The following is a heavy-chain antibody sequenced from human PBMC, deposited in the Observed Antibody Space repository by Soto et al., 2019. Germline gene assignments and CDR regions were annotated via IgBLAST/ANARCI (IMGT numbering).Heavy chain of an antibody. CDR3: ARGWPQPLDY. J-gene: IGHJ4*02. CDR2: ISYSGST. D-gene: IGHD1-1*01. V-gene: IGHV4-59*11. CDR1: GGSISSHY. Sequence: TSETLSLTCTVSGGSISSHYWSWIRQPPGKGLEWIGYISYSGSTNYNPSLKSRVTISVDTSKSQFSLKLNSVTAADTAVYYCARGWPQPLDYWGQGTLVTV.